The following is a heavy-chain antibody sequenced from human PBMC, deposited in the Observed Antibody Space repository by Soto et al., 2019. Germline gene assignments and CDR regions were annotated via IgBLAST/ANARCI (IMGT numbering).Heavy chain of an antibody. CDR3: AREMSTSLDWFDP. D-gene: IGHD1-1*01. Sequence: GGSLRLSCAASGFTFSDYYMSWIRQAPGKGLEWVSYISSSGSTIYYADAVKGRFTISRDNAKNSLYLQMNSLRAEDTAVYYGAREMSTSLDWFDPWGQGTLVTVSS. CDR2: ISSSGSTI. CDR1: GFTFSDYY. J-gene: IGHJ5*02. V-gene: IGHV3-11*01.